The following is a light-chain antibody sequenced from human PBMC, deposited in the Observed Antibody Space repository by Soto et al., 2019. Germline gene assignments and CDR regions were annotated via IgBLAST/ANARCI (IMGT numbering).Light chain of an antibody. CDR2: DAS. CDR3: KHFYHGPLSP. Sequence: MANKRISNYLAWYQQKPGQAPRLLIYDASNRATGIPARFSGSLSGPNFAHDISIRSPDDFGADYRKHFYHGPLSPFAQGTKVDIK. J-gene: IGKJ1*01. CDR1: KRISNY. V-gene: IGKV3-11*01.